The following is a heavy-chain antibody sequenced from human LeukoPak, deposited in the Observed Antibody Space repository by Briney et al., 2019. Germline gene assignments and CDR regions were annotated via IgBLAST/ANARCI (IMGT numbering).Heavy chain of an antibody. D-gene: IGHD4-17*01. Sequence: GGSLRLSCVASGFTFSSRDWMTWVRQAPGKGLEWVANIKQDGSEKNYVDSVKGRFTISRDNAKNSVDLQMNSLRAEDTAVYYCARDPYNGYYGDDYYYYMDVWGKGTTVTISS. CDR2: IKQDGSEK. CDR1: GFTFSSRDW. V-gene: IGHV3-7*01. CDR3: ARDPYNGYYGDDYYYYMDV. J-gene: IGHJ6*03.